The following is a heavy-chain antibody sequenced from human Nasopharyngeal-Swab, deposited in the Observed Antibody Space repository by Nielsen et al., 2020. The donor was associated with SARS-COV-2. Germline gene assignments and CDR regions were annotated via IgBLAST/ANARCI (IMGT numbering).Heavy chain of an antibody. CDR1: GFTFSSYA. CDR3: ARVDSASHRQIRYYNYYYMDV. J-gene: IGHJ6*03. CDR2: ISYDGSNK. Sequence: GGSLRLSCAASGFTFSSYAMHWVRQAPGKGLEWVAVISYDGSNKYYADSVKGRFTISRDNSKNTLYLQMNSLRAEDTAVYYCARVDSASHRQIRYYNYYYMDVWGKGTTVTVSS. V-gene: IGHV3-30-3*01. D-gene: IGHD1-26*01.